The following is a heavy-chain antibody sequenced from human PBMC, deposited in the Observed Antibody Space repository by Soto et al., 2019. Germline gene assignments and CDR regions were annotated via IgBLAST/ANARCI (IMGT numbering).Heavy chain of an antibody. CDR3: AGQTFTIAAASYGRSDWFDP. Sequence: LSLTCSASGGSITSSSHFWGWVRQPPGKGLEWIGTIYFTGNTYYTPSLKSRLTMSIDTSKNEFSLRLNSVTAADTAVYYCAGQTFTIAAASYGRSDWFDPWGPGTLVTVSS. D-gene: IGHD6-25*01. V-gene: IGHV4-39*01. J-gene: IGHJ5*02. CDR1: GGSITSSSHF. CDR2: IYFTGNT.